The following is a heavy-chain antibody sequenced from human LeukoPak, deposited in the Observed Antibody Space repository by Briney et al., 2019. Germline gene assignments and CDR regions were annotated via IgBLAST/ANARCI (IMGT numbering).Heavy chain of an antibody. V-gene: IGHV1-46*01. CDR1: GYTFTSYY. J-gene: IGHJ3*02. D-gene: IGHD1-1*01. CDR2: INPSGGST. Sequence: ASVKVSCKASGYTFTSYYMHWVRQAPEQGLEWMGIINPSGGSTSYAQKFQGRVTMTRDTSTSTVYMELSSLRSEDTAVYYCARSYSTQGPGGAFDIWGQGTIVTVSS. CDR3: ARSYSTQGPGGAFDI.